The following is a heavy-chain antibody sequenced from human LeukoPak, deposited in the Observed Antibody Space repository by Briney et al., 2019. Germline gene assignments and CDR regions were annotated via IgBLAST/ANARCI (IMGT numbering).Heavy chain of an antibody. J-gene: IGHJ6*03. D-gene: IGHD6-19*01. CDR3: ARDPGYSSDHYYYYMDV. V-gene: IGHV4-39*07. CDR1: GGSISSSSYY. Sequence: SETLSLTCTVSGGSISSSSYYWGWIRQPPGKGLEWIGSIYYSGSTYYNPSLKSRVTISVDTSKNQFSLKLSSVTAADTAVYYCARDPGYSSDHYYYYMDVWGKGTTVIVSS. CDR2: IYYSGST.